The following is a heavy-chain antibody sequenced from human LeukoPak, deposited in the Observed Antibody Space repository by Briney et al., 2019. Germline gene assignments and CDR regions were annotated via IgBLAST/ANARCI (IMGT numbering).Heavy chain of an antibody. CDR3: ARRKAATFGMDV. Sequence: SQTLSLTCGISGDSVSSNVAAWNWLRQSPSRGLEWLGRTYYRSKWYNDYAVSMKSRITINPDTSKNQFSLQLNSVTPEDTAVYYCARRKAATFGMDVWGQGTTVTVSS. CDR2: TYYRSKWYN. V-gene: IGHV6-1*01. D-gene: IGHD6-13*01. CDR1: GDSVSSNVAA. J-gene: IGHJ6*02.